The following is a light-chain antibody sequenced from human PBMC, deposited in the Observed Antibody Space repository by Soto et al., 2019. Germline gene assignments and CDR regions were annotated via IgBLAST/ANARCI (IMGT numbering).Light chain of an antibody. CDR2: DVN. J-gene: IGLJ1*01. V-gene: IGLV2-14*01. Sequence: QSVLSQPAYVSGSPGQSITISCTGTSSDVGAQNFVSWFQQHPGEAPKLIIYDVNNRPSGAPDRFSGSTSGNTASLTISGLQAEDETDYFCSLYSSNGSLIFGPGTKVTVL. CDR1: SSDVGAQNF. CDR3: SLYSSNGSLI.